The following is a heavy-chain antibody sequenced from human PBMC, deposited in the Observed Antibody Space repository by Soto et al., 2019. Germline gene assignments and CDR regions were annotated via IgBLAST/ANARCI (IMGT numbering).Heavy chain of an antibody. V-gene: IGHV3-23*01. Sequence: GGSLRLSCAASGFTFSSYAMSWVRQAPGKGLEWVSAISGSGGSTYYADSVKGRFTVSRDNSKNTLYLQMNSLRAEDTAVYYCARESFEYSSSPSDLFDYRGQGTLVTVSS. CDR1: GFTFSSYA. CDR2: ISGSGGST. D-gene: IGHD6-6*01. J-gene: IGHJ4*02. CDR3: ARESFEYSSSPSDLFDY.